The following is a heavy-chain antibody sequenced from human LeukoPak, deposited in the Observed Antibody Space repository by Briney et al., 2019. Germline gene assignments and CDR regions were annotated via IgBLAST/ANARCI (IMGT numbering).Heavy chain of an antibody. D-gene: IGHD5-12*01. V-gene: IGHV3-7*01. CDR1: GFTFSSYL. CDR2: IKQDGSEK. Sequence: GWSLSLSCAASGFTFSSYLMSWVRQAPGKGLEWVANIKQDGSEKYYVDSVKGRFTICRDNAKNSLYLQMNSLRAEDTAVYYCARDRFVARYFDYWGQGTLVTVSS. CDR3: ARDRFVARYFDY. J-gene: IGHJ4*02.